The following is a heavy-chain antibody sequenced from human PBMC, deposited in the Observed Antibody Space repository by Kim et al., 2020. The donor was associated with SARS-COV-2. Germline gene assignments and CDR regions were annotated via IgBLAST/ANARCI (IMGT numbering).Heavy chain of an antibody. V-gene: IGHV1-3*01. CDR1: GYTFTSYA. CDR2: INAGNGNT. Sequence: ASVKVSCKASGYTFTSYAMHWVRQAPGQRLEWMGWINAGNGNTKYSQKFQGRVTITRDTSASTAYMELSSLRSEDTAVYYCARDYSYGYKCFDIWGQGTMGTDSS. CDR3: ARDYSYGYKCFDI. D-gene: IGHD5-18*01. J-gene: IGHJ3*02.